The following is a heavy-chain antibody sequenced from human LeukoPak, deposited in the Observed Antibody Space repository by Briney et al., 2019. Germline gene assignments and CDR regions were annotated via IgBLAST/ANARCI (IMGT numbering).Heavy chain of an antibody. V-gene: IGHV4-34*01. CDR3: ARGEDCSGGSCYGPVDY. J-gene: IGHJ4*02. Sequence: PSETLSLTCAVYGEAFSGYFWSWIRQPPGKGLEWIGEINHSGYTNYNPSLKSRLTISVNTSRKQFSLNLNSVTAADTAVYYCARGEDCSGGSCYGPVDYWGQGTLVTVSS. CDR1: GEAFSGYF. D-gene: IGHD2-15*01. CDR2: INHSGYT.